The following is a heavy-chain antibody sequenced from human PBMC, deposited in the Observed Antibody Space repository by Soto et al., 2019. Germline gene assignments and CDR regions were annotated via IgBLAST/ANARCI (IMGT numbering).Heavy chain of an antibody. Sequence: PGGSLRLSCAASGFTFSSYAMHWVRQAPGKGLEWVAVISYDGSNKYYADSVKGRFTISRDNSKNTLYLQMNSLRAEDTAVYYCARDEEVIMWFGRAYYGMDVWGQGTTVTVSS. D-gene: IGHD3-3*01. V-gene: IGHV3-30-3*01. CDR3: ARDEEVIMWFGRAYYGMDV. CDR2: ISYDGSNK. CDR1: GFTFSSYA. J-gene: IGHJ6*02.